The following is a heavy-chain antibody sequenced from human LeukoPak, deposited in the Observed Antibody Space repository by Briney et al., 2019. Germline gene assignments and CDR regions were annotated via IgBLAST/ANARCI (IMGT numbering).Heavy chain of an antibody. D-gene: IGHD3-22*01. CDR1: GFTFSSYG. J-gene: IGHJ4*02. Sequence: PGGSLRLSCAASGFTFSSYGMHWVRQAPGKGLEWVAVISYDGSNKYYADSVKGRFTISRDNSKNTLYPQMNSLRAEDTAVYYCAKDGDYYDSSGYYYHFDYWGQGTLVTVSS. CDR3: AKDGDYYDSSGYYYHFDY. CDR2: ISYDGSNK. V-gene: IGHV3-30*18.